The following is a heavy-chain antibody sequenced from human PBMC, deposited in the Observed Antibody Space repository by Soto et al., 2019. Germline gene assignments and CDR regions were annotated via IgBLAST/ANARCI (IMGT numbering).Heavy chain of an antibody. Sequence: GGSLRLSCAASKLTVGSSYMTWVRQAPGKGLEWVSVIYSGGLTYYADSVKGRFTISRDTSKNTLYLQMNTLRADDTAVYYCASSAGFCSGGSCYDYWGQGTLVTVSS. CDR1: KLTVGSSY. V-gene: IGHV3-53*01. CDR3: ASSAGFCSGGSCYDY. D-gene: IGHD2-15*01. J-gene: IGHJ4*02. CDR2: IYSGGLT.